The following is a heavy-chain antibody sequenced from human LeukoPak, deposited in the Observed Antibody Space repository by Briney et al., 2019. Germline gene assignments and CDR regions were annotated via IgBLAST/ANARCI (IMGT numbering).Heavy chain of an antibody. Sequence: SETLSLTCADYVGSFSGYYWTWIRQPPGKGLEWIGEINHSGSTNYNPSLKSRGTISVDTSKNQFSLKLSSVTAADTAVYFCARAEGYYDSSGYRGGSASVSYWGQGTLVTVSS. CDR1: VGSFSGYY. CDR2: INHSGST. J-gene: IGHJ4*02. D-gene: IGHD3-22*01. V-gene: IGHV4-34*01. CDR3: ARAEGYYDSSGYRGGSASVSY.